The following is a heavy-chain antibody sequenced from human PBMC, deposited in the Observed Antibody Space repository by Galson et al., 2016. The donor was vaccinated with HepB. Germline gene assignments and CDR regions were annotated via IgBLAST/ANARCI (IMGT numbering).Heavy chain of an antibody. Sequence: SLRLSCAASGFTFSSYAMSWVRQAPGKGLEWVSGISGSGTTTFYQDSVKGRFSISRDNSKNTLYVQMNSLRPEDTAMYYCARGDGPGSYLVDYWGQGTLLIVSP. CDR1: GFTFSSYA. CDR3: ARGDGPGSYLVDY. V-gene: IGHV3-23*01. J-gene: IGHJ4*02. CDR2: ISGSGTTT. D-gene: IGHD3-10*01.